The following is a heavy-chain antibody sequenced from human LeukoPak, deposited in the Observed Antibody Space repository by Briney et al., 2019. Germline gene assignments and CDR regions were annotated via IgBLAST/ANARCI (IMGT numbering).Heavy chain of an antibody. Sequence: PSQTLSLTCTVSGNSISSGDYYWSWIRQPPGKGLEWIGYIYYSGSTNYNPSLKSRVTISVDTSKNQFSLKLSSVTAADTAVYYCARGMGALDYYYYMDVWGKGTTVTVSS. CDR1: GNSISSGDYY. CDR3: ARGMGALDYYYYMDV. J-gene: IGHJ6*03. CDR2: IYYSGST. D-gene: IGHD3-16*01. V-gene: IGHV4-61*08.